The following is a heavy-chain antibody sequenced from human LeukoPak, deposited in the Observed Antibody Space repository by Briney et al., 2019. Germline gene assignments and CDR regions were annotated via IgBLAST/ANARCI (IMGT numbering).Heavy chain of an antibody. CDR2: ISSSGSTI. D-gene: IGHD2-2*01. V-gene: IGHV3-11*01. Sequence: GGSLRLSCAASGFTFSDYYMSWIRQAPGKGLEWISYISSSGSTIYYADSVKGRFTISRDNAKNSLYLQMNSLRAEDTAVYYCARFCGSTSWHSGYYYGIDVWGQGTTVTVSS. J-gene: IGHJ6*02. CDR1: GFTFSDYY. CDR3: ARFCGSTSWHSGYYYGIDV.